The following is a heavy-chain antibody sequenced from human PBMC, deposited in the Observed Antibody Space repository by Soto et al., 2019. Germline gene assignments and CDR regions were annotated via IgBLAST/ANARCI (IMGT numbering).Heavy chain of an antibody. CDR2: IIPMFDST. D-gene: IGHD2-2*01. CDR3: ARDPNCKTISCHKGFDP. CDR1: GGTFNTHS. V-gene: IGHV1-69*01. J-gene: IGHJ5*02. Sequence: QVQLVQSGAEVQKPGSSVKVSCKVSGGTFNTHSFNWVRQAPGQGLEWMGGIIPMFDSTVYSQRFQGRVTIAADESTRTVYMELSSQRSGDTSLYYCARDPNCKTISCHKGFDPRGQGNMVTVSS.